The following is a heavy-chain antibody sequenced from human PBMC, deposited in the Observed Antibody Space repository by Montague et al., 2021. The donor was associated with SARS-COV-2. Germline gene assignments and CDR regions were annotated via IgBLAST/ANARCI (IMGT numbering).Heavy chain of an antibody. V-gene: IGHV4-34*01. J-gene: IGHJ6*02. Sequence: SETLSLTCAVYGGSLTGYYWSWIRQAPGKGLEWIGEINHIGSINYNPSVESRVTILVDRSKKHFSLNVTSVAAADTAVYYCAKLKSFPDYNDGIDVWGQGTTVTVSS. CDR3: AKLKSFPDYNDGIDV. D-gene: IGHD1-1*01. CDR1: GGSLTGYY. CDR2: INHIGSI.